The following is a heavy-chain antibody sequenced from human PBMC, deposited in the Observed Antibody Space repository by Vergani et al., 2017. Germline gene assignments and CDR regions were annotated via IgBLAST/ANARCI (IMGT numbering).Heavy chain of an antibody. D-gene: IGHD3-22*01. CDR3: ARGFGYYHDSNGDDGLDF. V-gene: IGHV3-20*04. J-gene: IGHJ3*01. Sequence: EVQLLESGGDLVQPGGSLRLSCTASGFIFSTYAMSWVRQVPGKGLEWVAGISFDGDGKSYAESVKGRFAIGRENAWQSLHLQMDSLRGEDTAVYYCARGFGYYHDSNGDDGLDFWGRGTMVTVSS. CDR1: GFIFSTYA. CDR2: ISFDGDGK.